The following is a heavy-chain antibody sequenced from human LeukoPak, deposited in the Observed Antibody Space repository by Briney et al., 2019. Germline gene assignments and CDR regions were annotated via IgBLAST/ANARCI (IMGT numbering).Heavy chain of an antibody. CDR1: GGSISSYY. D-gene: IGHD1-26*01. CDR3: ARVTRLYSGSYLENYYYYYMDV. CDR2: IYYSGST. V-gene: IGHV4-59*01. Sequence: SKTLSLTCTVSGGSISSYYWSWIRQPPGKGLEWIGYIYYSGSTNYNPSLKSRVTISVDTSKNQFSLKLSSVTAADTAVYYCARVTRLYSGSYLENYYYYYMDVWGKGTTVTVSS. J-gene: IGHJ6*03.